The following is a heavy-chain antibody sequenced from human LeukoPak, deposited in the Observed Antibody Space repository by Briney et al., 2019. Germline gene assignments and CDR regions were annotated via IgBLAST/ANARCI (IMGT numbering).Heavy chain of an antibody. Sequence: GGSLRLSCAASGFTFSSYAMSWVRQAPGKGLEGVSAISGSGGSTYCADSVKGRFTISRDNSKNTLYLQMNSLRAEVTAVYYCATGELFCYCSSTSSYADPRCFDYWGQGTLVTVSS. CDR1: GFTFSSYA. J-gene: IGHJ4*02. CDR3: ATGELFCYCSSTSSYADPRCFDY. D-gene: IGHD2-2*01. V-gene: IGHV3-23*01. CDR2: ISGSGGST.